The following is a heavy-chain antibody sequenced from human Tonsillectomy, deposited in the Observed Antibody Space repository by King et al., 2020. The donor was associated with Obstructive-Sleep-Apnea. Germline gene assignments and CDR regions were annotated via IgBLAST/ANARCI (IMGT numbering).Heavy chain of an antibody. V-gene: IGHV3-9*01. CDR2: ISWNSANI. D-gene: IGHD6-19*01. CDR3: AKDPAVVGKEFFDH. CDR1: GFTFDDYG. J-gene: IGHJ4*02. Sequence: VQLVESGGGLVQPGRSLRLSCAASGFTFDDYGMHWVRQAPGKGLEWVAGISWNSANIAFADSVKCRFTISRDNAQNSLYLQMNSLRAEDTALYYCAKDPAVVGKEFFDHWGQGTQVTVSS.